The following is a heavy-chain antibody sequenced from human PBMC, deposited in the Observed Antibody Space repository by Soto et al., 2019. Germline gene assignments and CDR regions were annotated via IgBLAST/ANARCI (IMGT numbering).Heavy chain of an antibody. CDR2: ISFDGNII. Sequence: QVHLVESGGGVVQPGGSLRLSCAASEFIFSSYAMHWIRQAPGKGLEWLAVISFDGNIIQYADSVKGRFIISRDNSKNTLYLQMNSLRGDDTAVYYCARTFDTITYYFDYWGQGTLVTVSS. CDR1: EFIFSSYA. CDR3: ARTFDTITYYFDY. J-gene: IGHJ4*02. V-gene: IGHV3-30-3*01. D-gene: IGHD3-9*01.